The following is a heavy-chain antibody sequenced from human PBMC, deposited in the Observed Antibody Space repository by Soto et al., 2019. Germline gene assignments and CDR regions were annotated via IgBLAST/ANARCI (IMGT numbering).Heavy chain of an antibody. J-gene: IGHJ4*02. V-gene: IGHV3-20*04. CDR3: ARGGRNWNEFWN. D-gene: IGHD1-20*01. CDR2: INWNGGST. CDR1: GFTFDDYG. Sequence: EVQLVESGGGVVRPGGSLRLSCAASGFTFDDYGMCWVRQAPGKGLEWVSGINWNGGSTGYGDSVKGRFTIARDNAKNTRYLQMNSLRAEDTALSYCARGGRNWNEFWNWGQGTLVTVSS.